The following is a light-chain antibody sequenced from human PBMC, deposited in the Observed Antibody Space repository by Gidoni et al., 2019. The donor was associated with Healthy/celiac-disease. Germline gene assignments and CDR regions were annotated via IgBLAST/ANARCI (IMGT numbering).Light chain of an antibody. CDR1: QGISSY. J-gene: IGKJ5*01. Sequence: IRMTQSPSSLSASTGDRVTITCRASQGISSYLAWYQQKPGKAPKLLIYAASTLQSGVPSRFSGSGSGTDFTLTISCLQSEDFATYYCQQYYSYPRTCGQGTRLEIK. V-gene: IGKV1-8*01. CDR2: AAS. CDR3: QQYYSYPRT.